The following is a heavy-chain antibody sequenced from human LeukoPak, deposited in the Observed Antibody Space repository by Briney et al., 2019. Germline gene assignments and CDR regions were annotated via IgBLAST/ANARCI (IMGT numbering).Heavy chain of an antibody. V-gene: IGHV3-23*01. J-gene: IGHJ4*02. CDR2: ISNGGGST. Sequence: GGSLRLSCAASGFTFSSYPVTWVRQAPGKGLEWVSAISNGGGSTNYADSVKGRFTISRDNPMNTVFLQMNSLRAEDTAVYYCATGGPGFLEWLPLDNWGQGTLATVSS. D-gene: IGHD3-3*01. CDR3: ATGGPGFLEWLPLDN. CDR1: GFTFSSYP.